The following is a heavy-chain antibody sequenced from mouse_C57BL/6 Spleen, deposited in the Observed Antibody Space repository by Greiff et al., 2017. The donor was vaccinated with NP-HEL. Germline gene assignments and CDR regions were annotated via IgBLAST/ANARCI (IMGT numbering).Heavy chain of an antibody. CDR1: FFTFTLSC. D-gene: IGHD4-1*02. V-gene: IGHV1-53*01. CDR3: ARSQLGYYFDY. CDR2: INPCYGGT. Sequence: SLTLSFPSSFFTFTLSCLHLLLHIPFPCLAWLCNINPCYGGTNYNEKFKSKATLTVDKSSSTAYMQLSSLTSEDSAVYYCARSQLGYYFDYWGQGTTLTVSS. J-gene: IGHJ2*01.